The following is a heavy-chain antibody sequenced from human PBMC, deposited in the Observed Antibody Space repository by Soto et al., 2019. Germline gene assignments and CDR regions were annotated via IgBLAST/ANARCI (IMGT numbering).Heavy chain of an antibody. CDR2: INAGNGNT. V-gene: IGHV1-3*01. D-gene: IGHD3-22*01. J-gene: IGHJ4*02. CDR3: ARCDSSGYYYQGY. CDR1: GYTFTSYA. Sequence: ASVKVSCKASGYTFTSYAMHWVRQAPGQRLEWMGWINAGNGNTKYSQKFQGRVTITRDTSASTAYMELSSLRSEDTAVYYCARCDSSGYYYQGYWGQGTLVTVS.